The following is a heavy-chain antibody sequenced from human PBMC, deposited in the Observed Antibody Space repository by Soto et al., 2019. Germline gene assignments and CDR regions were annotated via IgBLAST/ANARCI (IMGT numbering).Heavy chain of an antibody. CDR3: TRHPTPDNSDCGGVCYRHY. D-gene: IGHD2-21*02. CDR2: IRSKANSYAA. CDR1: GDTFSSSA. J-gene: IGHJ4*02. V-gene: IGHV3-73*01. Sequence: PVGSLRLSCAASGDTFSSSAMHWVRQAPGKGLEWVGGIRSKANSYAAAYAASVKGRFAISRDESKSTACLQMITRKTVVTAVYYCTRHPTPDNSDCGGVCYRHYWGQGTLVTVSS.